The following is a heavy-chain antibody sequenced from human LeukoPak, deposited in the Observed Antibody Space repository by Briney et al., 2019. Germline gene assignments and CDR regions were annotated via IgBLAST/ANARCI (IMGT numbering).Heavy chain of an antibody. V-gene: IGHV4-30-4*01. CDR1: GGSISSGDYY. CDR2: IYYSGST. Sequence: SETLSLTCTVSGGSISSGDYYWSWIRQPPGKGPEWIGYIYYSGSTYYNPSLKSRVTISVDTSKNQFSLKLSSVTAADTAVYYCARGTRSLIAAAGTEDYWGQGTLVTVSS. CDR3: ARGTRSLIAAAGTEDY. D-gene: IGHD6-13*01. J-gene: IGHJ4*02.